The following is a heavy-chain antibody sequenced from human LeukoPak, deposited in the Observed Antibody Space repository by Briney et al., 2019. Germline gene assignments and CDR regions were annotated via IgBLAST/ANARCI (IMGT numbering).Heavy chain of an antibody. CDR2: IIPILGIA. CDR3: ANSEYDAFDI. J-gene: IGHJ3*02. V-gene: IGHV1-69*02. D-gene: IGHD6-13*01. Sequence: SVKVSCKASGGTFSSYTISWVRQAPGQGLEWMGRIIPILGIANYAQRFQGRVTITADKSTSTAYMELSSLRSEDTAVYCCANSEYDAFDIWSQGTMVTVSS. CDR1: GGTFSSYT.